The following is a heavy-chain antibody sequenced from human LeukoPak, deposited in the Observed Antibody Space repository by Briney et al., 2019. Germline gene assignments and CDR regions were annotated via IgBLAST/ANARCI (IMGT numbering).Heavy chain of an antibody. CDR3: ARRELLSTPDAFDI. CDR1: GGSISSSSYY. J-gene: IGHJ3*02. Sequence: PSETLSLTCTVSGGSISSSSYYWGWIRHPPGKGLEWIGSIYYSGSTYYNPSLKSRVTISVGTSKNQFSLKVSSVTAADTAVYYCARRELLSTPDAFDIWGQGTMVTVSS. CDR2: IYYSGST. D-gene: IGHD3-10*01. V-gene: IGHV4-39*01.